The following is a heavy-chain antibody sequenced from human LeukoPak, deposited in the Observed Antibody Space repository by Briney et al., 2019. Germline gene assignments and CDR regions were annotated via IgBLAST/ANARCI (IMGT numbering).Heavy chain of an antibody. V-gene: IGHV4-39*01. CDR3: ARRADSSGWYGTENWYFDL. CDR1: GCSISSSSYY. Sequence: SETLSLTCTVSGCSISSSSYYWGWIRQPPGNGLEWIGSIYYTGSTYYNPSLKSRVTISVDTSKNQFSLKLSSVTAADTAVYYCARRADSSGWYGTENWYFDLWGRGTLVTVSS. D-gene: IGHD6-19*01. CDR2: IYYTGST. J-gene: IGHJ2*01.